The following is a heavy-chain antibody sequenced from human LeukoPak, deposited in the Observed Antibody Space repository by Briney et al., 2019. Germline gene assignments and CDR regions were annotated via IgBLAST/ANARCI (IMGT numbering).Heavy chain of an antibody. CDR3: VKEYHSRGFGAYFDY. CDR1: KFTFSHYG. CDR2: ISSDGSIK. V-gene: IGHV3-30*18. Sequence: GGSLKLSCTASKFTFSHYGMQWVRQAPGKGLEWVAVISSDGSIKVYADSVKGRFTLSRDNSINTVDLQMNSLRAEDTAVYYCVKEYHSRGFGAYFDYWGQGTLVTVSS. J-gene: IGHJ4*02. D-gene: IGHD3-3*01.